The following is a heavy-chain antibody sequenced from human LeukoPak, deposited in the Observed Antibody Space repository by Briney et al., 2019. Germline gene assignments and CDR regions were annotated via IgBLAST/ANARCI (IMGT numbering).Heavy chain of an antibody. CDR2: IYSDGMT. J-gene: IGHJ3*01. D-gene: IGHD5-24*01. CDR1: GFSVSDNY. V-gene: IGHV3-66*02. CDR3: ARDSPINFSRAFDV. Sequence: GGSLRLSCAASGFSVSDNYINWVRQAPGKGLEWASIIYSDGMTYYGDSVKGRFTISRDNSKNTLYLQMNSLRTEDTAVYYCARDSPINFSRAFDVWGHGTMVTVSS.